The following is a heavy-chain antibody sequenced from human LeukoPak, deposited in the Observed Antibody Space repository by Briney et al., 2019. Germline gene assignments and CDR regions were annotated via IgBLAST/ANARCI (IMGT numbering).Heavy chain of an antibody. V-gene: IGHV1-18*01. CDR3: ARDLTHRRNYDNSGYQIVPAF. Sequence: GASVKVSCKASGHTFTSYAMNWVRQAPGQGLEWMGWISGYNGNTKYVQKFQGRVTMTTDTSTSTAYMELRSLRSDDTAVYYCARDLTHRRNYDNSGYQIVPAFWGQGTLVTVSS. CDR1: GHTFTSYA. CDR2: ISGYNGNT. J-gene: IGHJ4*02. D-gene: IGHD3-22*01.